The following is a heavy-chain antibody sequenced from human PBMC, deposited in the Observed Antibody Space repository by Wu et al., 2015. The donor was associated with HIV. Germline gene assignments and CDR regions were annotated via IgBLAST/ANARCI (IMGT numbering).Heavy chain of an antibody. Sequence: QVQLVQSGAEVMKPGSSVKVSCKAAGGTFSSYGISWVRQAPGQGLEWMGIINPSGGSTSYAQKFQGRVTMTRDTSTSTVYMELSSLRSEDTAVYYCAREAASFDPWGQGTLVTVSS. CDR1: GGTFSSYG. V-gene: IGHV1-46*01. CDR3: AREAASFDP. J-gene: IGHJ5*02. D-gene: IGHD6-13*01. CDR2: INPSGGST.